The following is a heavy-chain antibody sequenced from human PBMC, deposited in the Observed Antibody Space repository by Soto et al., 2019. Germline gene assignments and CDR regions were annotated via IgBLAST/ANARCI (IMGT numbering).Heavy chain of an antibody. J-gene: IGHJ5*02. D-gene: IGHD3-3*02. CDR3: ARDHFRNWFDP. CDR2: IYGGGST. V-gene: IGHV3-53*01. CDR1: GFSVSSNY. Sequence: GGSLRLSCAISGFSVSSNYMSWVRQAPGKGLEWVSVIYGGGSTYYADSVKGRFTISRDNSKNTLYLQMNSLRAEDTAVYYCARDHFRNWFDPWGQGTLVTVSS.